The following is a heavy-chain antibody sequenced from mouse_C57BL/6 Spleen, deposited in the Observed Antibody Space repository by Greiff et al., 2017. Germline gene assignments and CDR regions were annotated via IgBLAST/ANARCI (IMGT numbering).Heavy chain of an antibody. V-gene: IGHV1-80*01. CDR1: GYAFSSYW. CDR3: ARWLITVVEGFTY. Sequence: VQLQESGAELVKPGASVKISCKASGYAFSSYWMNWVKQRPGKGLEWIGQIYPGDGDTNYNGKFKGKATLTADKSSSTAYMQLSSLTSEDSAVYFCARWLITVVEGFTYWGQGTLVTVSA. CDR2: IYPGDGDT. J-gene: IGHJ3*01. D-gene: IGHD1-1*01.